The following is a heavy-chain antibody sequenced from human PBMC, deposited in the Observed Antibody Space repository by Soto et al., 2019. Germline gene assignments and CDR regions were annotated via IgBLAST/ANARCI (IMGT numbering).Heavy chain of an antibody. Sequence: PSETLSLTCTVSGGSISSDYWSWIRQPPGKGLEWIGHIYYSGSTNYNPSLKSRVTISVDRSKNQFSLKLRSVTAADTAVYYCERDSYGSGSYYTWGQGTLVTVSS. CDR2: IYYSGST. CDR1: GGSISSDY. J-gene: IGHJ5*02. CDR3: ERDSYGSGSYYT. D-gene: IGHD3-10*01. V-gene: IGHV4-59*01.